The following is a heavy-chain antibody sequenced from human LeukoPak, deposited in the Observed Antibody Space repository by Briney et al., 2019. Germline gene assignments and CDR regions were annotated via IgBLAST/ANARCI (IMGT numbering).Heavy chain of an antibody. Sequence: GESLRISCKGSGYSFTSYWISWVRQMPGKGLEWTGRIDPSDSYANYSPSFQGHVTISADKSITTAFLQWSSLKASDTAMSYCARHGGSTLWDWGQGTLVTVSS. CDR1: GYSFTSYW. V-gene: IGHV5-10-1*01. J-gene: IGHJ4*02. CDR2: IDPSDSYA. D-gene: IGHD6-13*01. CDR3: ARHGGSTLWD.